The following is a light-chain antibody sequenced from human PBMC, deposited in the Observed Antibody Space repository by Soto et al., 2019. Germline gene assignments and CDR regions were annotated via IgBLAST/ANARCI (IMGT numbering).Light chain of an antibody. Sequence: DVQMTQSPSTLSASVGDRVTITCRASQSIDNWLAWYQQKPGKPPKLLIYKASSLETRVPSRFSGSGSGTEFTLTISSLQPDDFATYYCQQYDSYSLTMTFGQATKVEIK. CDR3: QQYDSYSLTMT. CDR2: KAS. J-gene: IGKJ1*01. V-gene: IGKV1-5*03. CDR1: QSIDNW.